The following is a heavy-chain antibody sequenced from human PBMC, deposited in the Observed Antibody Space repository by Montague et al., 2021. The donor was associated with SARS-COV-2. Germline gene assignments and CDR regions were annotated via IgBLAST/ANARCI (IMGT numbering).Heavy chain of an antibody. J-gene: IGHJ4*02. Sequence: VKPTQTLTLTCTFSGFSLGTSGMCVSWIRQPPGKALEWLALIDWDDDKYYSTSLKTRLTISKDTSKNQVVLTMTNMDPVDTATYYCATTIYDYVWGTRVEFDYWGQGTLVTVSS. D-gene: IGHD3-16*01. CDR2: IDWDDDK. CDR1: GFSLGTSGMC. V-gene: IGHV2-70*01. CDR3: ATTIYDYVWGTRVEFDY.